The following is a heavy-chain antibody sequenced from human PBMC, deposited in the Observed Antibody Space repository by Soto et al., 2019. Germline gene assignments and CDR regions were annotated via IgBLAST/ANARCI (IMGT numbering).Heavy chain of an antibody. J-gene: IGHJ6*03. CDR3: ARQGPRGVYYYMDV. V-gene: IGHV4-59*08. CDR2: IYYSGST. CDR1: GGSISTYY. Sequence: SETLSLTCTVSGGSISTYYWNWIRQPPGKELEWIGYIYYSGSTNYNPSLKSRVTISVDTSKNQFSLKLSSVTAADTAMYYCARQGPRGVYYYMDVWGKGTTVTVSS.